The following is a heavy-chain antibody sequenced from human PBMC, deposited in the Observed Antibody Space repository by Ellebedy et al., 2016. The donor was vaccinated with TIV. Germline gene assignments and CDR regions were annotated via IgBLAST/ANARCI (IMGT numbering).Heavy chain of an antibody. Sequence: GGSLRLXXAASGFTFSSYSMNWVRQAPGKGLEWVSSISSSSSYIYYADSVKGRFTISRDNAKNSLYLQMNSLRAEDTAVYYCASLSAAGKRGGMDVWGQGTTVTVSS. CDR2: ISSSSSYI. D-gene: IGHD6-13*01. V-gene: IGHV3-21*01. CDR1: GFTFSSYS. CDR3: ASLSAAGKRGGMDV. J-gene: IGHJ6*02.